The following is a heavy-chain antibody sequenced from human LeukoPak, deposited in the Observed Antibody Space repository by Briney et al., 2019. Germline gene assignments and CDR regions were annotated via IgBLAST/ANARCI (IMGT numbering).Heavy chain of an antibody. J-gene: IGHJ4*02. V-gene: IGHV1-69*05. CDR1: GGTFSSYA. D-gene: IGHD1-26*01. CDR3: AVEWELLGYYFDY. Sequence: GASVKVSCKASGGTFSSYAISWVRQAPGQGLEWMGRIVPIFGTANYAQKFQGRVTITTDESTSTAYMELSSLRSEDTAVYYCAVEWELLGYYFDYWGQGTLDTVSS. CDR2: IVPIFGTA.